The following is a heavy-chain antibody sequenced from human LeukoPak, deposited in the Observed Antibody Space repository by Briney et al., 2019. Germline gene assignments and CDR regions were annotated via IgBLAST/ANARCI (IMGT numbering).Heavy chain of an antibody. D-gene: IGHD3-22*01. CDR3: ASEAYYYDSSGYHNWFDP. V-gene: IGHV3-30*01. Sequence: SCKASGGTFSSYAMHWVRQAPGKGLEWVAVISYDGSNKYYADSVKGRFTISRDNSKNTLYLQMNSLRAEDTAVYYCASEAYYYDSSGYHNWFDPWGQGTLVTVSS. J-gene: IGHJ5*02. CDR2: ISYDGSNK. CDR1: GGTFSSYA.